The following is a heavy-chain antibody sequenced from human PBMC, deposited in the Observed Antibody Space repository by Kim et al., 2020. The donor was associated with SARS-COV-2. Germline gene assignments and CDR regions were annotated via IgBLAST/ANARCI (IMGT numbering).Heavy chain of an antibody. CDR3: ARDRGNSYYDYVWGSSNDAFDI. D-gene: IGHD3-16*01. CDR1: GGSISSYY. Sequence: SETLSLTCTVSGGSISSYYWSWIRQPPGKGLEWIGYIYYSGSTNYNPSLKSRVTISVDTSKNQFSLKLSSVTAADTAVYYCARDRGNSYYDYVWGSSNDAFDIWGQGTMVTVSS. CDR2: IYYSGST. V-gene: IGHV4-59*13. J-gene: IGHJ3*02.